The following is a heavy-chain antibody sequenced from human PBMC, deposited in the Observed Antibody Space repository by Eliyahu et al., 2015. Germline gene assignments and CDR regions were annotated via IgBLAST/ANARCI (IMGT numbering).Heavy chain of an antibody. CDR1: GDSIRNNNYY. V-gene: IGHV4-39*01. J-gene: IGHJ6*04. CDR3: ARAGVFGVAIVADV. Sequence: QQQLQESGPGLVKPSETLSLTCTVSGDSIRNNNYYWGWIRQPPGKGLEWIGSIFHSGNTYYNSSLKSRVSMSVDTSKNQFSLMLDSVSAADTAVYYCARAGVFGVAIVADVWGEGTTVTVSS. D-gene: IGHD3-3*01. CDR2: IFHSGNT.